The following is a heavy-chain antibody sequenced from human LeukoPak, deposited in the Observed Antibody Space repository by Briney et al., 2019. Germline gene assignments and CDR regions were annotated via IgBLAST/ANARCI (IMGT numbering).Heavy chain of an antibody. CDR1: GFTFSDYY. J-gene: IGHJ4*02. V-gene: IGHV3-11*06. D-gene: IGHD6-19*01. CDR3: ARDRSVDGTV. CDR2: ISSNSGYT. Sequence: GGSLILSCAASGFTFSDYYMSWIRQAPGKGLEWVSYISSNSGYTNYAVSVKGRFTISRDNAKNSLYLQMDSLRGEDTAVYYCARDRSVDGTVWGQGTLVTVSS.